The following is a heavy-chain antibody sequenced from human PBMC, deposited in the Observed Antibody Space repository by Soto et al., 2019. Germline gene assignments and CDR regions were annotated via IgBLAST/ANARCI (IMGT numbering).Heavy chain of an antibody. CDR1: GGSITSSGSA. J-gene: IGHJ4*02. CDR3: ARHIQNKGFEYYFDS. Sequence: SETLSLTCNASGGSITSSGSAWGWIRQSPGKGLEWIGTIDYSGNIYYIPSLKSRITISVDTSKNQISLKLSSVTAADTAVYYCARHIQNKGFEYYFDSWGQGTLVT. D-gene: IGHD1-1*01. V-gene: IGHV4-39*01. CDR2: IDYSGNI.